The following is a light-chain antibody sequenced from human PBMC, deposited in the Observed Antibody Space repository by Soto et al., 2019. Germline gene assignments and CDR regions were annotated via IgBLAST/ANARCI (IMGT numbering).Light chain of an antibody. J-gene: IGKJ2*01. Sequence: DIQLTQSPSFLSASVGDRVTVTCRGSQVINNYLAWYQQKPGKAPKLLIYAASTLQLGVPSRFSGSGSGTEFTLTINSLQPEDFATYFCQHLDGDRLYTFGQGTKLDI. CDR3: QHLDGDRLYT. CDR2: AAS. V-gene: IGKV1-9*01. CDR1: QVINNY.